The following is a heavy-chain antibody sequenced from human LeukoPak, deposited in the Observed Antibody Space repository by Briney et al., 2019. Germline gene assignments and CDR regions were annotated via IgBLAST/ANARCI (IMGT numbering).Heavy chain of an antibody. J-gene: IGHJ4*02. D-gene: IGHD1-26*01. CDR2: FDPEDGET. Sequence: ASVKVSCKVSGYTLPELSMHWMQQAPGKGLEWMGGFDPEDGETIYAQKFQGRVTMNEDTSTDTAYMELSSLRSEDTAVYYCATNGNGSELLKRNFDYPGQGTLVTVSS. CDR3: ATNGNGSELLKRNFDY. V-gene: IGHV1-24*01. CDR1: GYTLPELS.